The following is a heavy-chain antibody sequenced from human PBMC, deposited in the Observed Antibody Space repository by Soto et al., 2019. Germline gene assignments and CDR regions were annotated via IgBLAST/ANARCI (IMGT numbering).Heavy chain of an antibody. CDR1: GFTFSNYY. D-gene: IGHD2-21*01. J-gene: IGHJ4*02. V-gene: IGHV3-13*01. Sequence: RGSLGLSCAASGFTFSNYYMHWVRQATGKGLEWVSTISTAGNTYSPGSVKGRFTISRENAKNSLYLQMNSLRVDDTAVYYCARGRDSGLYYFDYWGQGTLVTVSS. CDR3: ARGRDSGLYYFDY. CDR2: ISTAGNT.